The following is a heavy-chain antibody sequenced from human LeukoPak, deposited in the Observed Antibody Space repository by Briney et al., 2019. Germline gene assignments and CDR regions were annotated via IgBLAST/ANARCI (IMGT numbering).Heavy chain of an antibody. CDR3: ARDHFRVVVMTVHYYYYGMDV. D-gene: IGHD2-8*01. CDR1: GFTFSSYG. V-gene: IGHV3-30*03. Sequence: PGGSLRLSCAASGFTFSSYGIHWVRQAPGKGLEWVAVISSDGDDKYYADSVKGRFTISRDNSKNALFLQMNSLRADDTAVYYCARDHFRVVVMTVHYYYYGMDVWGQGTTVTVSS. J-gene: IGHJ6*02. CDR2: ISSDGDDK.